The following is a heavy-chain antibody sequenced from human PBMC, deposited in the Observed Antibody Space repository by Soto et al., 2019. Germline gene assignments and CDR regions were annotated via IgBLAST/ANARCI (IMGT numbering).Heavy chain of an antibody. D-gene: IGHD2-2*01. CDR1: GFTFSSYW. J-gene: IGHJ3*02. CDR2: IKQDGSEK. Sequence: GGSLRLSCAASGFTFSSYWMSWVRQAPGKGLEWVANIKQDGSEKYYVDSVKGRFTISRDNAKNSLYLQMNSLRAEEKAVYYCARGTRIVVVPAAMRYGAFDIWGQGTMVTVSS. V-gene: IGHV3-7*01. CDR3: ARGTRIVVVPAAMRYGAFDI.